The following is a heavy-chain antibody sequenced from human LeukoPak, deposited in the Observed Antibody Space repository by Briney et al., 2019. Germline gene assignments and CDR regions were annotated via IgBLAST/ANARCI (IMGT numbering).Heavy chain of an antibody. J-gene: IGHJ4*02. CDR3: ARRRASMVRGVISYFDY. V-gene: IGHV4-34*01. CDR2: INHSGST. D-gene: IGHD3-10*01. CDR1: GGSFSSYY. Sequence: SETLSLTCAVYGGSFSSYYWSWIRQPPGKGLEWIGEINHSGSTNYNPSLKSRVTISVDTSKNQFSLKLSSVTAADTAVYYCARRRASMVRGVISYFDYWGQGTLVTVSS.